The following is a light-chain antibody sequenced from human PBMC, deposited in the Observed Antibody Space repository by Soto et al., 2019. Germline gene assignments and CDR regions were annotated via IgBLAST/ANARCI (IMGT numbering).Light chain of an antibody. J-gene: IGLJ1*01. V-gene: IGLV1-47*01. CDR2: RNS. CDR3: AAWDDNLSGLYV. Sequence: QSVLTRSPSASGTPGQRVTISCSGSASTIGRNYVYWYQQLPGTAPKLLIYRNSQRPSGVPDRFSGSKSGTSASLAISGLRSEDEADYYCAAWDDNLSGLYVFGAGTKVTV. CDR1: ASTIGRNY.